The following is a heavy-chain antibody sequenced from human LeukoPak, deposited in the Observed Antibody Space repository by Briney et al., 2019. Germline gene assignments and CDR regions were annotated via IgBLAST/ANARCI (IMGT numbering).Heavy chain of an antibody. Sequence: GASVKVSCKASGGTFSSYAISWVRQAPGQGLEWMGRIIPILGIANYAQKFQGRVTITADKSTSTAYMELSSLRSEDTAVYYCAREKGTAMVFDYWGQGTLVTVSS. CDR2: IIPILGIA. D-gene: IGHD5-18*01. CDR1: GGTFSSYA. J-gene: IGHJ4*02. CDR3: AREKGTAMVFDY. V-gene: IGHV1-69*04.